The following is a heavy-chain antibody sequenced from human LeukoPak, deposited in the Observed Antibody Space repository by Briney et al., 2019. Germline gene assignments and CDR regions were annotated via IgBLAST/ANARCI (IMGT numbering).Heavy chain of an antibody. V-gene: IGHV3-7*01. CDR1: GFTFSSFW. CDR3: ARGRIVAGVRY. Sequence: GGSLRLSCAASGFTFSSFWMSWVRQAPGKGLEWVANIKQDGSDKYYVDSVKGRFTTSRDNAKNSLYLQMNSLRADDTAVYYCARGRIVAGVRYWGQGTLVTVSS. CDR2: IKQDGSDK. D-gene: IGHD3-22*01. J-gene: IGHJ4*02.